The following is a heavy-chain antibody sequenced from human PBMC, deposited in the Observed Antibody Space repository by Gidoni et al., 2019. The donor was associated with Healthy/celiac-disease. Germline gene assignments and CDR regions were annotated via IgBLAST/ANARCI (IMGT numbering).Heavy chain of an antibody. Sequence: QLQLVQSGAEVKKPGASVQVYCKASGYTFPSYGINWVRQATGQGLEWMGWMNPNSGNTGYAQKFQGRVTMTRNTSISTAYMELSSLRSEDTAVYYCASGMVPSQSGIVEFDPWGQGTLVTVSS. CDR3: ASGMVPSQSGIVEFDP. V-gene: IGHV1-8*01. D-gene: IGHD2-21*01. CDR2: MNPNSGNT. J-gene: IGHJ5*02. CDR1: GYTFPSYG.